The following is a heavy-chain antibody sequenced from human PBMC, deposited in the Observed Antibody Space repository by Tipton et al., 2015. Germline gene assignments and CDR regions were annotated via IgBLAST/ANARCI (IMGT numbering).Heavy chain of an antibody. CDR2: IKQDGSKT. Sequence: SLRLSCAASGFTFSDYYMSWIRQAPGKGLEWVANIKQDGSKTYYVDSVKGRFTISRDNAKNTLYPQMNSLRAEDTAVYYCARERGSGPVDYWGQGTLVTVSS. CDR1: GFTFSDYY. V-gene: IGHV3-7*05. CDR3: ARERGSGPVDY. D-gene: IGHD2-15*01. J-gene: IGHJ4*02.